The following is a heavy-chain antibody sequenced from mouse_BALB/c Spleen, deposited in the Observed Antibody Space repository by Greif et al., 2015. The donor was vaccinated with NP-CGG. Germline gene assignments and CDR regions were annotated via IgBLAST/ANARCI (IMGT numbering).Heavy chain of an antibody. J-gene: IGHJ2*01. CDR2: IWSGGST. CDR3: ARKGIYYDYFDY. CDR1: GFSLTSYG. Sequence: QVQLQQSGPGLVQPSQSLSITCTVSGFSLTSYGVHWVRQSPGKGLEWLGVIWSGGSTDYNAAFISRLGISKDNSKSQVFFKMNSLQADDTAIYYCARKGIYYDYFDYWGQGTTLTVSS. D-gene: IGHD2-4*01. V-gene: IGHV2-4-1*01.